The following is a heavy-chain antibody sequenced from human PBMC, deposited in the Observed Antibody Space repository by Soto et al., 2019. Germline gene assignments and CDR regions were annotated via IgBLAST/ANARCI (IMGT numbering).Heavy chain of an antibody. CDR3: ARDPVEGYDFCDY. D-gene: IGHD5-12*01. Sequence: QVQLQESGPGLVKPSETLSLTCTVSGDSISGYYWNWIRQPPGKGVEWVGYIHNSGSTTYNSSLMSRVTISKQTSRNHSSLTWTTVTAAATAVDYWARDPVEGYDFCDYWGQGTLVTVSS. V-gene: IGHV4-59*12. J-gene: IGHJ4*02. CDR2: IHNSGST. CDR1: GDSISGYY.